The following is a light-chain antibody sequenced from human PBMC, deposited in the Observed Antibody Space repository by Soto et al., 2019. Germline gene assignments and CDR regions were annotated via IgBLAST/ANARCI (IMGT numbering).Light chain of an antibody. CDR1: TSDIGGYNY. J-gene: IGLJ1*01. CDR3: YSYTGSSTSYV. CDR2: EVR. V-gene: IGLV2-14*01. Sequence: QSALTQPASVSGSPGQSITISCTGTTSDIGGYNYVSWYQQYPGKAPKLIIYEVRNRPSGVSNRFSASKSGNTASLTISGLQAEDEAVYYCYSYTGSSTSYVFGSGTKVTVL.